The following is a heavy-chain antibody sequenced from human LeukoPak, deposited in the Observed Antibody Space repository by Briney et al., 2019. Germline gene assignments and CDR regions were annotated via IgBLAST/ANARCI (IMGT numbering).Heavy chain of an antibody. CDR3: ASTYSSGRGY. CDR1: GGSISSGSYY. CDR2: IYTSGST. J-gene: IGHJ4*02. V-gene: IGHV4-61*02. D-gene: IGHD6-19*01. Sequence: TLSLTCTVSGGSISSGSYYWSWIRQPAGKGLEWIGRIYTSGSTNYNPSLKSRVTISVDTSKNQFSLKLSSVTAADTAVYYCASTYSSGRGYWGQGTLVTVSS.